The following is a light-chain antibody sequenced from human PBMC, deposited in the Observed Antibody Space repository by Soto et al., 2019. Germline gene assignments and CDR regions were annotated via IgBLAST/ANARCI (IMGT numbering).Light chain of an antibody. CDR3: SSYTSSSTLE. CDR1: SSDVGGYNY. V-gene: IGLV2-14*01. Sequence: QSALTQPASVSGSPGQSITISCTGTSSDVGGYNYVSWYQQHPGKAPKLMIYDVSNRPSGVSNRSSGSKSGNTASLTISGLQAEDEADYYCSSYTSSSTLEFGGGTKVTVL. CDR2: DVS. J-gene: IGLJ2*01.